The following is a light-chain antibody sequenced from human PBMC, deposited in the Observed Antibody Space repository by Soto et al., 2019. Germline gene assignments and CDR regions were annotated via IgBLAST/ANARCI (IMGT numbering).Light chain of an antibody. V-gene: IGKV1-5*03. CDR1: QNIRTY. J-gene: IGKJ1*01. CDR3: QQYHSDSPWT. CDR2: KAS. Sequence: DIQMTQSPPFLSASVGDIVTITCRASQNIRTYLTWYQQKPGKAPTVLIYKASNLESGVPSRFSGSGSGTEFALFISSLQPDDFATYYCQQYHSDSPWTFGQGTKVDIK.